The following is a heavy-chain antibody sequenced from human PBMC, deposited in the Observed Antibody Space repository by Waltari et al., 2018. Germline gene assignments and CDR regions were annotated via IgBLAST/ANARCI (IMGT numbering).Heavy chain of an antibody. D-gene: IGHD5-12*01. CDR1: GFTFSIYA. J-gene: IGHJ4*02. Sequence: EVQLLESGGGLVQPGGSLRLACAASGFTFSIYAMSWVCPAPGKGLEWVSSISGSGANTYHAGSVKGRFTITRDNPKNTLYLQMNSLRAEDTAVYYCAKVGWIQNKGDDYWGQGTLVTVSS. V-gene: IGHV3-23*01. CDR3: AKVGWIQNKGDDY. CDR2: ISGSGANT.